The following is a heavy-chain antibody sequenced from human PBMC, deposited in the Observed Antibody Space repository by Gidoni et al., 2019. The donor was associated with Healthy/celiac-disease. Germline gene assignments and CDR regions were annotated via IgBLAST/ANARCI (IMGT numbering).Heavy chain of an antibody. CDR3: ASSGSYYNPSYYGMDV. D-gene: IGHD3-10*01. CDR1: GGPISRGGYY. V-gene: IGHV4-31*03. CDR2: TYYSGST. Sequence: QVPLQEPGPGLVKPSQTLSLTCTVSGGPISRGGYYWSWIRQHPGKGLEWIRYTYYSGSTYYNPSLKSRVTISVDTSKNQFSLKLSSVTAADTAVYYCASSGSYYNPSYYGMDVWGQGTTVTVSS. J-gene: IGHJ6*02.